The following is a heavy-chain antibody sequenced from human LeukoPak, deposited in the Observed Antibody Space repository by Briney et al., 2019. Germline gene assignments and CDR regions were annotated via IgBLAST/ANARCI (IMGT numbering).Heavy chain of an antibody. Sequence: ASVKVSCKASVYTFTVYYMHWVRQAPGQGLEWMGWINPNSGGTNYAQKFQGWVTMTRDTSISTAYMELSRLRSDDTAVYYCARGRSTMVRGGGYFDYWGQETLVTVSS. J-gene: IGHJ4*02. V-gene: IGHV1-2*04. D-gene: IGHD3-10*01. CDR1: VYTFTVYY. CDR3: ARGRSTMVRGGGYFDY. CDR2: INPNSGGT.